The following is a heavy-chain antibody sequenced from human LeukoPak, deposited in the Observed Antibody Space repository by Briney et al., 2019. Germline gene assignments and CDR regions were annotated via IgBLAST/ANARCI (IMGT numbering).Heavy chain of an antibody. Sequence: GSQRLSCAASGFTFSSYGMHWVRQAPGKGLEWVAVIWYDGSDKYYADSVRGRFTISRDNSKNTLYLQMNSLRAEDTAVYYCARDGCSGGSCYGIDYWGQGTLVTVSS. V-gene: IGHV3-33*01. CDR1: GFTFSSYG. CDR2: IWYDGSDK. CDR3: ARDGCSGGSCYGIDY. J-gene: IGHJ4*02. D-gene: IGHD2-15*01.